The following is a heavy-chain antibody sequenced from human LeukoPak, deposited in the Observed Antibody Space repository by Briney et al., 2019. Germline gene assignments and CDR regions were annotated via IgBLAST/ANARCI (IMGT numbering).Heavy chain of an antibody. CDR1: GFTFSSYW. D-gene: IGHD2-15*01. J-gene: IGHJ5*02. V-gene: IGHV3-7*01. Sequence: PGGSLRLSCAASGFTFSSYWMSWVRQAPGKGLEWVANIKQDGSEKYYVDSVKGRFTISRDNAKNSLYLQMNSLRAEDTAVYYCARVPRGYCSGGSCYYNWFDPWGQGTLVTVSS. CDR3: ARVPRGYCSGGSCYYNWFDP. CDR2: IKQDGSEK.